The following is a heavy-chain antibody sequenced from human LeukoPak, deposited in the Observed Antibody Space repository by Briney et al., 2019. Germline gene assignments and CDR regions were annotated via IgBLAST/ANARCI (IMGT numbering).Heavy chain of an antibody. CDR2: ISSSGSTI. D-gene: IGHD1-7*01. Sequence: GGSLRLSCAASGFTFSDYYMSWIRQAPGKGLEWVSYISSSGSTIYYADSVKGRFTISRDNAKNSLYLQMNSLRAEDTAVYYCARKGVEGLELPSFSDYYYYYMDVWGKGTTVTVSS. CDR3: ARKGVEGLELPSFSDYYYYYMDV. J-gene: IGHJ6*03. V-gene: IGHV3-11*04. CDR1: GFTFSDYY.